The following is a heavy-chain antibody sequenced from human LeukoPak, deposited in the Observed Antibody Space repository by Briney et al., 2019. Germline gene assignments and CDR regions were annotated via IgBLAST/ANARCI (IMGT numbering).Heavy chain of an antibody. D-gene: IGHD6-19*01. V-gene: IGHV1-18*04. CDR3: ARDRGSVAGSSYWYFDL. J-gene: IGHJ2*01. CDR1: GYTFTSYY. Sequence: ASVKVSCKASGYTFTSYYMHWVRQAPGQGLEWMGWISAYNGNTNYAQKLQGRVTMTTDTSTSTAYMELRSLRSEDTAVYYCARDRGSVAGSSYWYFDLWGRGTLVTVSS. CDR2: ISAYNGNT.